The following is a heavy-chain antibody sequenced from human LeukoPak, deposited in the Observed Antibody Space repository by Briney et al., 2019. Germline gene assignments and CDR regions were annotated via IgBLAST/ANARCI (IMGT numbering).Heavy chain of an antibody. J-gene: IGHJ5*02. Sequence: GGSLRLSCAASGFTFSSYSMNWVRQAPGKGLEWVSSISSSSSYIYYADSVKGRFTISRDNAKNSVYLQMNTLRAEDTAVYYCAKSIVGAVYNWFDPWGQGTLVTVSS. V-gene: IGHV3-21*01. CDR3: AKSIVGAVYNWFDP. CDR1: GFTFSSYS. CDR2: ISSSSSYI. D-gene: IGHD1-26*01.